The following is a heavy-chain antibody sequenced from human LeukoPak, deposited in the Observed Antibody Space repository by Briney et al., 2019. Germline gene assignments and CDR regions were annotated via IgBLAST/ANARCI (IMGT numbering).Heavy chain of an antibody. J-gene: IGHJ3*02. CDR3: ARVSGDGESSYRALDI. V-gene: IGHV3-7*01. Sequence: GGSLRLSCAASRFTFSNYWMSWVRQAPGKGLEWVANMKQDGSEINYVDSVKGLFTISRDNAKNSLYLHMNSLRAEDTAVYYCARVSGDGESSYRALDIWGQGTMVTVSS. D-gene: IGHD1-26*01. CDR1: RFTFSNYW. CDR2: MKQDGSEI.